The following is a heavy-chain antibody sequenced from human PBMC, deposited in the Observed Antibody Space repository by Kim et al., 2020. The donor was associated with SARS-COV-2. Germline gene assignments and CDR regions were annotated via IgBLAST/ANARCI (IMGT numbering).Heavy chain of an antibody. CDR1: GGSISSGGYY. CDR2: IYYSGST. J-gene: IGHJ4*02. D-gene: IGHD3-3*01. CDR3: ARATTTIFGVGSEFDY. Sequence: SETLSLTCTVSGGSISSGGYYWSWIRQHPGKGLEWIGYIYYSGSTYYNPSLKSRVTISVDTSKNQFSLKLSSVTAADTAVYYCARATTTIFGVGSEFDYWGRGPLVTVSS. V-gene: IGHV4-31*03.